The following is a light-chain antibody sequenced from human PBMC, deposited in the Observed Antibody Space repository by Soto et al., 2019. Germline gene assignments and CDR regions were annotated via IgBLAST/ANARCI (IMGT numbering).Light chain of an antibody. J-gene: IGKJ5*01. CDR3: QQYSKWPIT. CDR1: ESLLHSDGKTY. V-gene: IGKV2-29*01. Sequence: EIVMTQTPLSLSVAPGQPASISCKSSESLLHSDGKTYLYWYLQKPGQPPHLLIYEASRRATGIPARFSGSGSGTEFSLTISSLQSEDFAVYYCQQYSKWPITFGQGTRLEIK. CDR2: EAS.